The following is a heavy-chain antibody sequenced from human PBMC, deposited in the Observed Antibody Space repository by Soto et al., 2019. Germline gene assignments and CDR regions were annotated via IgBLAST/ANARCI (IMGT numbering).Heavy chain of an antibody. CDR1: GFIFSSYW. V-gene: IGHV3-7*01. J-gene: IGHJ4*02. D-gene: IGHD2-21*01. Sequence: EDQLVESGGGLVQPGGSLRLSCAASGFIFSSYWMTWVRQAPGKGLEWVANIKPDGSEKNYVDSVEGRFTISRDNAKNSLYLKMNSLRAEDTAVYYCAKFRDYFVSWGQGTLVTVSS. CDR3: AKFRDYFVS. CDR2: IKPDGSEK.